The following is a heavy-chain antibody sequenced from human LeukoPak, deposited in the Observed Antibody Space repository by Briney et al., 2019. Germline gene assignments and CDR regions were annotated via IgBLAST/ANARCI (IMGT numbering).Heavy chain of an antibody. CDR3: ARALIVTPASCYMDV. J-gene: IGHJ6*03. CDR2: INESGDT. CDR1: GGSFSGYY. D-gene: IGHD3-22*01. Sequence: KASETLSLTCAVFGGSFSGYYWSWIRQAPGKGLEWIGEINESGDTKYNPSLKSRVTISVDTSKNQFSLNVKSVTAADTAVYYCARALIVTPASCYMDVWGKGTTVTVFS. V-gene: IGHV4-34*01.